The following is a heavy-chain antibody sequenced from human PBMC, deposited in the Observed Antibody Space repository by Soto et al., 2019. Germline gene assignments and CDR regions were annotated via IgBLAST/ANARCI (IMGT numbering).Heavy chain of an antibody. D-gene: IGHD2-15*01. J-gene: IGHJ3*02. CDR1: GFTFSNYA. Sequence: GGSLRLSCAASGFTFSNYAMSWVRQAPGKGLEWVSLISAGGGSTYYADSVKGRFTISRDNSKHTLYLQMNSLRVEDTAVYYCAKAHGGSWGGDAFDIWGQGTLVTVSS. V-gene: IGHV3-23*01. CDR2: ISAGGGST. CDR3: AKAHGGSWGGDAFDI.